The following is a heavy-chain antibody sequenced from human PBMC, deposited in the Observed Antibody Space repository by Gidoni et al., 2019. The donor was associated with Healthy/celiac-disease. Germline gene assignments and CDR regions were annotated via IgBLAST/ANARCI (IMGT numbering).Heavy chain of an antibody. D-gene: IGHD3-10*01. V-gene: IGHV3-30*04. Sequence: QVQLVESGGGVVQPGRSLRPSCAASGFTFSRYALHWVRQAPGKGLEWVAVISYDGSNKYYADSVKGRFTISRDNSKNTLYLQMNSLRAEDTAVYYCARDKRHYYGSGSYYNFHPGYYYYGMDVWGQGTTVTVSS. J-gene: IGHJ6*02. CDR2: ISYDGSNK. CDR3: ARDKRHYYGSGSYYNFHPGYYYYGMDV. CDR1: GFTFSRYA.